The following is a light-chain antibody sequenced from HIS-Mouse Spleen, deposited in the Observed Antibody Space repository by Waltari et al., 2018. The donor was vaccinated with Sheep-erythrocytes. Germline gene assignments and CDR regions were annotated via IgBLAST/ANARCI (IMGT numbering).Light chain of an antibody. Sequence: DIQMTQSPSSLSASVGDRVTITCRASQGISNYLAWYQHKPGKVPKLLIYAASTLQSGVPSRFSGSGSGTDFTLTISSLQPEDVATYYCQKYNSALTWTFGQGTKVEIK. V-gene: IGKV1-27*01. J-gene: IGKJ1*01. CDR3: QKYNSALTWT. CDR1: QGISNY. CDR2: AAS.